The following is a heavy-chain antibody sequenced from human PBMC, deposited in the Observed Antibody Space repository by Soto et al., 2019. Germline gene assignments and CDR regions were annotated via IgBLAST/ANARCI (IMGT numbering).Heavy chain of an antibody. CDR1: GYTFTSYG. V-gene: IGHV1-18*01. J-gene: IGHJ4*02. CDR2: ISAYNGNT. CDR3: ARVGYCSGGSCPVDY. D-gene: IGHD2-15*01. Sequence: QVQLVQSGVEVKKPGASVKVSCKASGYTFTSYGMSWVRQAPGQGLEWMGWISAYNGNTDYEQKLQGRVTMTTDTSTSTAYMELRSLRSDDTAVYYCARVGYCSGGSCPVDYWGQGTLVTVSS.